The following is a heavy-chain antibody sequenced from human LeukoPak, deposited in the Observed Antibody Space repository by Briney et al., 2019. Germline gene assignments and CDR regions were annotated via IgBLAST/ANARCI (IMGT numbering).Heavy chain of an antibody. CDR1: GYRFIGYY. D-gene: IGHD3/OR15-3a*01. CDR3: ARYTIWTGYYAFDF. V-gene: IGHV1-2*02. Sequence: ASVKVSCKASGYRFIGYYMHWLRQATGQGLEWMGWINPNSGGTNYAQKFQGRVTITRDTSISTAYMELSRLRSDDTAVYYCARYTIWTGYYAFDFWGQGTLVTVSS. CDR2: INPNSGGT. J-gene: IGHJ3*01.